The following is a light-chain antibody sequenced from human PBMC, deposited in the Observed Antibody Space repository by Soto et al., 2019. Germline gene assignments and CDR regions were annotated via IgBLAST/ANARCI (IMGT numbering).Light chain of an antibody. V-gene: IGKV3-11*01. CDR3: QQRGNWPPTWT. CDR1: QSVSSSY. CDR2: DAS. J-gene: IGKJ1*01. Sequence: EIVLTQSPATLSLSPGERATLSCRASQSVSSSYLAWYQQKPGQAPRLLIYDASNRATGIPARFSGSGSGTDFTLTINGLEPEDSAVYYCQQRGNWPPTWTFGQGTKVDIK.